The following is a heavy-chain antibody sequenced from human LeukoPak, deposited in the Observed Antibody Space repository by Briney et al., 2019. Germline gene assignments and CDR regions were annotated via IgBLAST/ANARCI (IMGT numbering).Heavy chain of an antibody. D-gene: IGHD7-27*01. Sequence: PSETLSLTCTVSGGSITPYYLTWLRQPPGRGLEWIGYVYYDGSNDYNPSLRSRVTILLDMSKHQFSLKLTSVTAADTAAYYCATNTGTVFDYWGQGILVTVSS. CDR2: VYYDGSN. J-gene: IGHJ4*02. CDR1: GGSITPYY. CDR3: ATNTGTVFDY. V-gene: IGHV4-59*01.